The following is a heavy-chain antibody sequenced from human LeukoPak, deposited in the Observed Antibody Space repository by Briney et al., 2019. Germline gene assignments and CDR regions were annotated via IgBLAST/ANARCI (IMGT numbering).Heavy chain of an antibody. CDR2: ISGSGGST. V-gene: IGHV3-21*04. Sequence: GGSLRLPCAASGFTFGSYWMHWVRQAPGKGLEWVSAISGSGGSTYYADSVKGRFTISRDNAKNSLYLQMDSLRVEDTALYYCARGVVSRAAFDVWGQGTMVTVSS. CDR3: ARGVVSRAAFDV. J-gene: IGHJ3*01. CDR1: GFTFGSYW.